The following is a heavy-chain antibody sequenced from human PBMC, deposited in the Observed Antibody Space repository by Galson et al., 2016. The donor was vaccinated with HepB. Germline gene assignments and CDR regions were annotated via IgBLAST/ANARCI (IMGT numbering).Heavy chain of an antibody. D-gene: IGHD6-13*01. V-gene: IGHV1-8*01. Sequence: SVKVSCKASGYTFNSYDINWVRQATGQGLEWMGWMNPNSGNTGYAQKFQGRVTMTRNTSISTAYMELSSLRSEETDLDYCARGPGVAAAGRIWSNWGQGTLVTVSS. CDR3: ARGPGVAAAGRIWSN. CDR2: MNPNSGNT. J-gene: IGHJ4*02. CDR1: GYTFNSYD.